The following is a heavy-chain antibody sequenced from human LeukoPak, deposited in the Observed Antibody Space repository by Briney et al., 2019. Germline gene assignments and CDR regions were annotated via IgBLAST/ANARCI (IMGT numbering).Heavy chain of an antibody. CDR3: AKLYSTYQYYYYYYYMDV. J-gene: IGHJ6*03. CDR2: ITGSGGST. D-gene: IGHD6-13*01. Sequence: GGSLRLSCAASGFTFSSYAMSWVRQAPGKGLEWVSAITGSGGSTYYADSVKGQFTISRDNSKNTMHLQMNSLRADDTALCYRAKLYSTYQYYYYYYYMDVWGKGTTVTVSS. V-gene: IGHV3-23*01. CDR1: GFTFSSYA.